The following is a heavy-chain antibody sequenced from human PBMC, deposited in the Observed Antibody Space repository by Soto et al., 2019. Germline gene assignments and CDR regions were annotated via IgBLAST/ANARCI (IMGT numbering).Heavy chain of an antibody. J-gene: IGHJ6*02. CDR3: AVGASAAAAWYSHGMDV. CDR2: IFAGFGTA. V-gene: IGHV1-69*12. Sequence: QVRLVQSGAEVKKPGSLVKVSCKASGDTFSRYSIIWVRQAPGQGLEWMGGIFAGFGTATYAQKFHGRVLIIADESTTTAYMELTSLTYEDTAVYYCAVGASAAAAWYSHGMDVWGQGTTVTVSS. D-gene: IGHD1-26*01. CDR1: GDTFSRYS.